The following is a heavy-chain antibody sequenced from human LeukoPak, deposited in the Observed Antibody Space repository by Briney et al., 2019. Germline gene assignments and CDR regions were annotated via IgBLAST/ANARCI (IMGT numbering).Heavy chain of an antibody. V-gene: IGHV4-34*01. J-gene: IGHJ6*02. CDR3: ARARIAAAGTASYYYYYYGMDV. Sequence: PSETLSLTCTVSGGSISSYYWSWIRQPPGKGLEWIGEINHSGSTNYNPSLKSRVTISVDTSKNQFSLKLSSVTAADTAVYYCARARIAAAGTASYYYYYYGMDVWGQGTTVTVSS. CDR2: INHSGST. D-gene: IGHD6-13*01. CDR1: GGSISSYY.